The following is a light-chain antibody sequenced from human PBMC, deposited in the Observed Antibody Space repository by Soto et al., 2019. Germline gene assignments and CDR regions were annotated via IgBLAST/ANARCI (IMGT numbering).Light chain of an antibody. CDR1: QSIRHE. Sequence: DIQMTQSPSSLSASVGDRVTISCRASQSIRHEVRWYQQKPGTAPKLLIRAASTLQSGVPSRFSGSGSGTDFTLTISSLQIEDFATYFCQQTDSTPQTFGQGTNVEI. CDR3: QQTDSTPQT. J-gene: IGKJ1*01. CDR2: AAS. V-gene: IGKV1-39*01.